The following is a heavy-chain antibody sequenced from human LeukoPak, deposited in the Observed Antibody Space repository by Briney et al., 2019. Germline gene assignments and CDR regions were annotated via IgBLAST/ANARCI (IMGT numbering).Heavy chain of an antibody. V-gene: IGHV4-59*11. CDR3: SRENGAFSPFGY. Sequence: PSETLSLTCSVSDASIETHYWSWIRQPPGKGLEWIGYIFHSGNTNYNPSLKSRVTVSLDTSKKQVSLKLTSVTAADTAVYYCSRENGAFSPFGYWGQGYLVTVLS. J-gene: IGHJ4*02. CDR1: DASIETHY. CDR2: IFHSGNT. D-gene: IGHD2-8*01.